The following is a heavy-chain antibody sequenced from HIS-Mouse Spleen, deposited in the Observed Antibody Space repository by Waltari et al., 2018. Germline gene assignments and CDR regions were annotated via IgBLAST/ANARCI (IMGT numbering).Heavy chain of an antibody. CDR2: KSNDGRKQ. D-gene: IGHD6-6*01. CDR3: ARASSSSPYYYYGMDV. Sequence: QVQLVESGGGVVQPGRSLRLACAASGFTFSSYAMHWVRQAPGKGVEWVADKSNDGRKQYYADSVKGRFTISSDNSKNTLYLQMNGLGAEDTAVYYCARASSSSPYYYYGMDVWGQGTTVTVSS. J-gene: IGHJ6*02. V-gene: IGHV3-30*04. CDR1: GFTFSSYA.